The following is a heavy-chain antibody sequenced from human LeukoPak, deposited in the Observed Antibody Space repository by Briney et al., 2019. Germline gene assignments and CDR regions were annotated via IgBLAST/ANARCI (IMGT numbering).Heavy chain of an antibody. Sequence: ASVKVSCKASGYTFTSYGISWVRQAPGQGLEWMGWISAYNGNTNYAQKLQGRVTMTTDTSTSTAYMELRSLRSDDTAVYYCARVRSSGWYPSYYYYYMDVWGKGTTVTVSS. CDR2: ISAYNGNT. D-gene: IGHD6-19*01. CDR3: ARVRSSGWYPSYYYYYMDV. CDR1: GYTFTSYG. J-gene: IGHJ6*03. V-gene: IGHV1-18*01.